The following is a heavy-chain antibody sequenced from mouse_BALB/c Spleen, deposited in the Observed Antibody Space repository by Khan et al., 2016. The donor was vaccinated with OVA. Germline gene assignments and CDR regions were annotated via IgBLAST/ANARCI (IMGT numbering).Heavy chain of an antibody. D-gene: IGHD1-1*01. CDR2: TNPTNGRT. CDR3: ARIKKIVATYFDY. Sequence: QVQLQQPGAALVKAGASVKMSCKASGYTFTSYWMHWVKQRLGQGLEWFAATNPTNGRTYYNEKFKSKPTLTVDKSSRTAYMLLSGPTFEDSAVYYCARIKKIVATYFDYWGQGTTLTVSS. CDR1: GYTFTSYW. J-gene: IGHJ2*01. V-gene: IGHV1S81*02.